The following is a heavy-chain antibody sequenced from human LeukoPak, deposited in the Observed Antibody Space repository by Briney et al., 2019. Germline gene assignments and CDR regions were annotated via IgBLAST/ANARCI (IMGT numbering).Heavy chain of an antibody. CDR2: IYYSGST. Sequence: SETLSLTCTVSGGSISSYYWNWIRQSPGKGLEWIGYIYYSGSTNYNPSLKSRVTISVDTSKNQFSLKLSSVAAADTAVYYCAREKDVAFDIWGRGTMVSVSS. CDR3: AREKDVAFDI. CDR1: GGSISSYY. J-gene: IGHJ3*02. V-gene: IGHV4-59*01.